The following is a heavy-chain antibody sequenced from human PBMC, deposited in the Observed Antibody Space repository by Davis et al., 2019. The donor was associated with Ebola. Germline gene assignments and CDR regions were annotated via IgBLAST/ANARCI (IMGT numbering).Heavy chain of an antibody. J-gene: IGHJ6*02. D-gene: IGHD1-26*01. V-gene: IGHV3-7*01. Sequence: GESLKISCAASGFTFSSYAMSWVRQAPGKGLEWVANINQDGSEKYYVDSVKGRFTISRDNAKNSLYLQMNSLRAEDTAVYYCAREEQWELRHRYYYYGMDVWGQGTTVTVSS. CDR1: GFTFSSYA. CDR3: AREEQWELRHRYYYYGMDV. CDR2: INQDGSEK.